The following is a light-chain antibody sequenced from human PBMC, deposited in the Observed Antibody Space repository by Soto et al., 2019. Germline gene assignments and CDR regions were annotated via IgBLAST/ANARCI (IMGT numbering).Light chain of an antibody. CDR3: QQGYTTPIT. V-gene: IGKV1-39*01. J-gene: IGKJ5*01. CDR1: QDISNS. CDR2: TAS. Sequence: DIQMTESPSSLSASVGDRVTIACQASQDISNSLNWYQQTPGRAPKILIYTASSLQSGVPSRFSGSGSGTDFTLTISSLQPEDFPTYHCQQGYTTPITFGQGTRLEIK.